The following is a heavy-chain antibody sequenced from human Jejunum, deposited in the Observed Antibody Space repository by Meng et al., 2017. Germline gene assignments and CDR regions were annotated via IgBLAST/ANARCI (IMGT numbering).Heavy chain of an antibody. V-gene: IGHV4-4*02. D-gene: IGHD3-10*02. CDR2: VYHSGST. Sequence: QVQLQASGPGLVKPSETLSLTCAVSGGSIESNNWWTWIRQPPGQGLEWIGEVYHSGSTHYNPSLQSRVTISIDNSKNRFSLSLNSVTAADTAIYYCARADYVRYFDLWGRGTLVTASS. J-gene: IGHJ2*01. CDR3: ARADYVRYFDL. CDR1: GGSIESNNW.